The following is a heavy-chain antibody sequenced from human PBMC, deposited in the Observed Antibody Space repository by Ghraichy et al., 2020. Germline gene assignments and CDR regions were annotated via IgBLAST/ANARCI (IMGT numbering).Heavy chain of an antibody. CDR1: GGSISSSNW. J-gene: IGHJ6*02. V-gene: IGHV4-4*02. CDR2: IYHSGST. CDR3: AREDIVVVPADPPEYYYYGMDV. Sequence: SETLSLTCAVSGGSISSSNWWSWVRQPPGKGLEWIGEIYHSGSTNYNPSLKSRVTISVDKSKNQFSLKLSSVTAADTAVYYCAREDIVVVPADPPEYYYYGMDVWGQGTTVTVSS. D-gene: IGHD2-2*01.